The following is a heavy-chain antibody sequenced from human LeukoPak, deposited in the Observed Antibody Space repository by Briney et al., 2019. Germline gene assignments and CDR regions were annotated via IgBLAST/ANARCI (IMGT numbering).Heavy chain of an antibody. Sequence: GGSLRLSCAAAGFTFRSYAMNWVRQGPGKGLEWVSTMSASDAGTYYADPVKGRFTISRDNSKNTLYLQMNSLRAEDTAVYYCAKGSAVADIYFDYWGQGTLVTVSS. CDR3: AKGSAVADIYFDY. V-gene: IGHV3-23*01. J-gene: IGHJ4*02. CDR1: GFTFRSYA. CDR2: MSASDAGT. D-gene: IGHD6-19*01.